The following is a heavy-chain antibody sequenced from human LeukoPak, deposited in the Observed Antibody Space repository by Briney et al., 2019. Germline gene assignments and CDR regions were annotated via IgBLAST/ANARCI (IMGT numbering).Heavy chain of an antibody. J-gene: IGHJ3*02. Sequence: PSETLSLTCTVSGYSISSGYYWGWIRQPPGKGLEWIASIYHSGSTYYNPSLKSRVTISVDTSKNQFSLKLSSVTAADTAVYYCARISYYYDSSGSGAFDIWGQGTMVTVSS. CDR2: IYHSGST. CDR1: GYSISSGYY. D-gene: IGHD3-22*01. CDR3: ARISYYYDSSGSGAFDI. V-gene: IGHV4-38-2*02.